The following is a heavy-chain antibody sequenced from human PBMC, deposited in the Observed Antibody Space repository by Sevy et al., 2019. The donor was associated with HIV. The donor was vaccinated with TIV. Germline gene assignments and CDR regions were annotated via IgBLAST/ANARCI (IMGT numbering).Heavy chain of an antibody. CDR3: AIRGAFDFDTSGFLSP. CDR2: ISVYNGKI. D-gene: IGHD3-22*01. CDR1: GYTFTSFG. V-gene: IGHV1-18*01. Sequence: ASVKVSCKASGYTFTSFGISWVRQAPGQGLEWVGWISVYNGKINYAQNFQGRVTMTKDTSTRTAYMELKSLRSDDTAVYYGAIRGAFDFDTSGFLSPWGQGTLVTVSS. J-gene: IGHJ5*02.